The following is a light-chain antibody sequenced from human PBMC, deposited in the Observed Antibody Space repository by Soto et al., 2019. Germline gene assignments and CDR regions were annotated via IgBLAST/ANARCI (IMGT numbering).Light chain of an antibody. Sequence: DIQMTQSHATLSASVGDRVTITCRASQSISSWLAWYQQKPGKAPKLLIYDASSLESGVPSRFSGSGSGTEFTLTISSLQPDDFATYYCQQYNSYPKTFGQGTKLEIK. CDR1: QSISSW. CDR2: DAS. CDR3: QQYNSYPKT. J-gene: IGKJ2*01. V-gene: IGKV1-5*01.